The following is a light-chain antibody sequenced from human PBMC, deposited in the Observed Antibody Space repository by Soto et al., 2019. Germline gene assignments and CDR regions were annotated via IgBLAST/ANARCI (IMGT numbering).Light chain of an antibody. CDR2: DVS. CDR3: SSFTSSSTVV. CDR1: SSDVGRYNY. V-gene: IGLV2-14*03. J-gene: IGLJ1*01. Sequence: QSALAQPASVSGSRGQSITISCTGTSSDVGRYNYVSWFQQHPGKVPKLIIYDVSNWPSGVSDRFSGSKSGNTASLTISGLHPEDEADYYCSSFTSSSTVVFGTGTKLTVV.